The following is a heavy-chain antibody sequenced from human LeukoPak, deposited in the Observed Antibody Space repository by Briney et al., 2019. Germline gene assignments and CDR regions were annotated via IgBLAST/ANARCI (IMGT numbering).Heavy chain of an antibody. CDR3: AKIVVSSGDDYMDV. CDR1: GFTFSSYG. Sequence: GGSLRLSCAASGFTFSSYGMHWVRQAPGKGLEWVAVISYDGSNKYYADSVKGRFTISRDNSKNTLYLQMNSLRAEDTAVYYCAKIVVSSGDDYMDVWGKGTTVTISS. J-gene: IGHJ6*03. CDR2: ISYDGSNK. V-gene: IGHV3-30*18. D-gene: IGHD6-19*01.